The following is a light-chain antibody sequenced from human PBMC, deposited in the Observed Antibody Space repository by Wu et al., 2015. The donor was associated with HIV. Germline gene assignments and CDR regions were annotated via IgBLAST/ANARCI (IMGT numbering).Light chain of an antibody. CDR3: QQYSSFHS. Sequence: DIQMTQSPSTLSASIGDRVTITCRASQSISNWLAWYQQKPGKAPKLLIYKTFSLEGGVPSRFSGSGSGTEFTLTISSLQPDDFATYYCQQYSSFHSFGQGTRLEI. J-gene: IGKJ2*03. CDR2: KTF. V-gene: IGKV1-5*03. CDR1: QSISNW.